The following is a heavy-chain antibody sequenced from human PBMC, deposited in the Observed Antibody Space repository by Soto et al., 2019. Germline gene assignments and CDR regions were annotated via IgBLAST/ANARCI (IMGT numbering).Heavy chain of an antibody. CDR3: ARQQWLAPHI. CDR2: ITSDGTSI. D-gene: IGHD6-19*01. CDR1: GFLFNSYT. V-gene: IGHV3-21*02. J-gene: IGHJ3*02. Sequence: EVQLVEPGGGLVNPGGSLRLSCAASGFLFNSYTMTWVRQAPGMGLEWVSSITSDGTSIYYADSVKGRFTISRDNAKNSLYLQMNSLTVEDTGIYYCARQQWLAPHIWGQGTMVTVSS.